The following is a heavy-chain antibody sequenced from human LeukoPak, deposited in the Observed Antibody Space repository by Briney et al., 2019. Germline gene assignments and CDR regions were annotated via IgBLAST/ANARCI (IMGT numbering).Heavy chain of an antibody. J-gene: IGHJ4*02. D-gene: IGHD6-19*01. CDR1: GFTFSTYS. CDR2: ISSGSTYI. V-gene: IGHV3-21*01. CDR3: ARRYSSGWSSAVDY. Sequence: GGSLRLSCAASGFTFSTYSMTWVRQTPGKGLEWVSSISSGSTYIYYADSLKGRSTISRDNAKNSLYLQMNGLRAEDTAVYYCARRYSSGWSSAVDYWGQGTLVTVSS.